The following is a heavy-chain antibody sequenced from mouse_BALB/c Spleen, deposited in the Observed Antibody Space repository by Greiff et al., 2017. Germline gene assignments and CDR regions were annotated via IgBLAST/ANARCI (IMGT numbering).Heavy chain of an antibody. CDR3: ARLIYDGYYVNY. Sequence: DVMLVESGGDLVKPGGSLKLSCAASGFTFSSYGMSWVRQTPDKRLEWVATISSGGSYTYYPDSVKGRFTISRDNAKNTLYLQMSSLKSEDTAMYYCARLIYDGYYVNYWGQGTTLTVSS. J-gene: IGHJ2*01. CDR2: ISSGGSYT. V-gene: IGHV5-6*02. CDR1: GFTFSSYG. D-gene: IGHD2-3*01.